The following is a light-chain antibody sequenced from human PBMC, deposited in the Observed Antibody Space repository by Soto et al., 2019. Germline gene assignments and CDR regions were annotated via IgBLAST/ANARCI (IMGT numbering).Light chain of an antibody. Sequence: QSVLTQPPSVSAAPGQTVTISCSGSNSNIGTKNVCWYQQLPGTAPKLLIYDNIKRPSGIPDRFSASKSGTSATLAITGIQTGDEADYYCGTWASSLSGGVFGGGTKVTVL. CDR3: GTWASSLSGGV. CDR2: DNI. CDR1: NSNIGTKN. V-gene: IGLV1-51*01. J-gene: IGLJ2*01.